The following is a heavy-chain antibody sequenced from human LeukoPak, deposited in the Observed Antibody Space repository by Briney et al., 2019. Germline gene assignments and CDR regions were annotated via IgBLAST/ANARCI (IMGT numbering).Heavy chain of an antibody. V-gene: IGHV4-59*01. D-gene: IGHD6-13*01. Sequence: NSSETLSLTCIVSGGSINSYYWRWIRQPPGKGLEWIGYIYYSGSISYNPSLKSRATISVDTSKNQLSLKLTSVTAADTAVYYCASVYSSRTYWFDPWGQGTLVTVSS. CDR2: IYYSGSI. J-gene: IGHJ5*02. CDR3: ASVYSSRTYWFDP. CDR1: GGSINSYY.